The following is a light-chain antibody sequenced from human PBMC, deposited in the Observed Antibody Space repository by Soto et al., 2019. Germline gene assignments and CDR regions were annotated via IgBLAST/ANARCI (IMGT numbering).Light chain of an antibody. CDR2: AAS. J-gene: IGKJ2*02. CDR3: QQTHSGPRT. Sequence: DIQMTQSPSSLSASIGDRVTITCRSSQSIISYLNWYQQKPGKAPHLLIYAASTLQSGVPARFSDGGSGTDFTLTISSLQPEDSAIYYCQQTHSGPRTFGQGTKVEIK. V-gene: IGKV1-39*01. CDR1: QSIISY.